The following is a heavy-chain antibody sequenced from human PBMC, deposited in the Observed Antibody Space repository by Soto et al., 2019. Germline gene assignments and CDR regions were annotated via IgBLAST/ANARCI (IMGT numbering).Heavy chain of an antibody. Sequence: ASVKVSCKASGYTFTRYPLHWVRQAPGQRLQWMGWINAGNGHTKYSQGFQGRVTITRDTSASTAYMELSSLRSEDTAVYYCARDRTFVSGDYYTYDAFDIWGQGTVVTVSS. V-gene: IGHV1-3*01. J-gene: IGHJ3*02. CDR1: GYTFTRYP. CDR3: ARDRTFVSGDYYTYDAFDI. D-gene: IGHD1-26*01. CDR2: INAGNGHT.